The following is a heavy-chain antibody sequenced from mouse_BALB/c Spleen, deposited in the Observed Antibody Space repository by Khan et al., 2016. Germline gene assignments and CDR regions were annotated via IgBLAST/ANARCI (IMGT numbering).Heavy chain of an antibody. J-gene: IGHJ1*01. CDR1: GYTFTNYG. CDR2: INTYSGES. Sequence: QIQLVQSGPELKKPGKTVKISCKAPGYTFTNYGMNWVKQAPGKGLKWMGWINTYSGESTYADDFKGRFAFSLETSANTAYLQINNLKNEDTATYFCARYRYYYGSSRYFDVWGAGTTVTVSS. V-gene: IGHV9-3-1*01. CDR3: ARYRYYYGSSRYFDV. D-gene: IGHD1-1*01.